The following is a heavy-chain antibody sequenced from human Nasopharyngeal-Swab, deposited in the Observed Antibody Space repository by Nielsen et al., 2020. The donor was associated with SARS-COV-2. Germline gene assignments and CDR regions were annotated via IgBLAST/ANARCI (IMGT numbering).Heavy chain of an antibody. CDR3: ARPGTGIAAADY. D-gene: IGHD6-13*01. Sequence: GMGLEWIGSICYSGSTYYNPSLKSRVTISVDTSKNQFSLKLSSVTAADTAVYYCARPGTGIAAADYWGQGTLVTVSS. J-gene: IGHJ4*02. CDR2: ICYSGST. V-gene: IGHV4-39*01.